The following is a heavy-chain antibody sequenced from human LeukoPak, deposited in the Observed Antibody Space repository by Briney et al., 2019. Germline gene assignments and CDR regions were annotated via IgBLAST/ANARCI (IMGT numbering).Heavy chain of an antibody. CDR2: IWSDESNM. Sequence: PGRSLRLSCIASGFTFSSYGMHWVRQAPGKGVEWVALIWSDESNMYYADSVRGGFTISRDNSKNTVYLHMNSLRADDTAVYYCAKDQGTYCSGGRCYSGYFESWGQGSLVTVSS. J-gene: IGHJ4*02. CDR3: AKDQGTYCSGGRCYSGYFES. CDR1: GFTFSSYG. D-gene: IGHD2-15*01. V-gene: IGHV3-33*06.